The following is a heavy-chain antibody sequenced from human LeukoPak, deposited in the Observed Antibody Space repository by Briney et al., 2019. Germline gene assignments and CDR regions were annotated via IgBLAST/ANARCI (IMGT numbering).Heavy chain of an antibody. J-gene: IGHJ6*02. Sequence: GGSLRLSCAASGFTFSSYGMHWVRQAPGKGLEWVALIWSDGSSKSYADSVKGRFTISRDNSKDTLSLQMNSLRAEDTAGYYCASTNAYNRDYSYYYGMDVWGQGTTVTVSS. D-gene: IGHD1-7*01. CDR3: ASTNAYNRDYSYYYGMDV. CDR2: IWSDGSSK. CDR1: GFTFSSYG. V-gene: IGHV3-33*01.